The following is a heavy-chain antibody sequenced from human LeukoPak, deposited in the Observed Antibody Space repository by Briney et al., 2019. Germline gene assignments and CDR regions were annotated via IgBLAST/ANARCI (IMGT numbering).Heavy chain of an antibody. Sequence: SETLSLTCAVYGGSFSGYYWSWIRQHPGKGLEWIGEINHSGSTNYNPSLKSRVTISVDTSKNQFSLKLSSVTAADTAVYYCARYCGGDCYSVFGFDYWGQGTLVTVSS. J-gene: IGHJ4*02. V-gene: IGHV4-34*01. CDR1: GGSFSGYY. CDR2: INHSGST. D-gene: IGHD2-21*02. CDR3: ARYCGGDCYSVFGFDY.